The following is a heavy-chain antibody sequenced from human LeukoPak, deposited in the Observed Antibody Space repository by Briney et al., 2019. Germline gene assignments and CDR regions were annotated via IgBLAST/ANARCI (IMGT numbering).Heavy chain of an antibody. D-gene: IGHD3-10*01. CDR3: ARDPYHYASEN. Sequence: GGSLRLSCVASGFTFSSYSMNWVRQAPGKGLQWISYISSSSNTIYYAGSVKGRFTVSRDNAKNSLFLQMNSLRSEDTAVYYCARDPYHYASENWGQGTLVTVSS. V-gene: IGHV3-48*04. J-gene: IGHJ4*02. CDR2: ISSSSNTI. CDR1: GFTFSSYS.